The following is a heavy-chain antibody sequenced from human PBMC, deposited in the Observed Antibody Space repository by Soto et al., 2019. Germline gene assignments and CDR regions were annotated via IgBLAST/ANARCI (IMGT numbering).Heavy chain of an antibody. CDR2: INPNNGVT. J-gene: IGHJ4*02. CDR1: GYTFTGYY. CDR3: ARAAVGADYYYFAY. D-gene: IGHD5-12*01. Sequence: QVQLVQSGAEVKKPGASVEVSCKASGYTFTGYYMHWVRQAPGQGLEWMGWINPNNGVTKYAQKFQGRVIMTRDTSISTAYMVLSRLKSYDTDVYHRARAAVGADYYYFAYSGQGTLVTVSS. V-gene: IGHV1-2*02.